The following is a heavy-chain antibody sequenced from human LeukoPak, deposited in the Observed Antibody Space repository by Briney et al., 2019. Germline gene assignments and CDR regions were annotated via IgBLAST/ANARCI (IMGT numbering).Heavy chain of an antibody. Sequence: GGSLRLSCVASGFTFKNYVMHWVRQAPGKGLEWVAVISYDGSNKYYGDSVKGRFTISRDNSKNTLFLQMNSLRAEDTAVYYCAKALSGTYYNWFDPWGQGTLVTVSS. J-gene: IGHJ5*02. V-gene: IGHV3-30*18. D-gene: IGHD1-26*01. CDR2: ISYDGSNK. CDR3: AKALSGTYYNWFDP. CDR1: GFTFKNYV.